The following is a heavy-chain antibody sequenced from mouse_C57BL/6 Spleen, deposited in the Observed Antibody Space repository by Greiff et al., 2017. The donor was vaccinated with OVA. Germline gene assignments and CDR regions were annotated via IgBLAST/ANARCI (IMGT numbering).Heavy chain of an antibody. CDR3: AMIYDGYYRFAY. D-gene: IGHD2-3*01. V-gene: IGHV1-81*01. CDR2: IYPRSGNT. J-gene: IGHJ3*01. CDR1: GYTFTSYG. Sequence: VKLLESGAELARPGASVKLSCKASGYTFTSYGISWVKQRTGQGLEWIGEIYPRSGNTYYNEKFKGKATLTADKSSSTAYMELRSLTSEDSAVYFCAMIYDGYYRFAYWGQGTLVTVSA.